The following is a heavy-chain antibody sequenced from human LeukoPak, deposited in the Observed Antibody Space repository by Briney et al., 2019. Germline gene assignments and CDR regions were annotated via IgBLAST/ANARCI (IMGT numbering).Heavy chain of an antibody. Sequence: SETLSLTCTVSGGSISSSSYYWGWIRQPPGKGLEWIGSIYYSGSTYYNPSLKSRVTISVDTSKNQFSLKLSSVTAADTAVYYCARSGLGGYDWDYWGQGTLVTASS. J-gene: IGHJ4*02. D-gene: IGHD5-12*01. V-gene: IGHV4-39*07. CDR1: GGSISSSSYY. CDR3: ARSGLGGYDWDY. CDR2: IYYSGST.